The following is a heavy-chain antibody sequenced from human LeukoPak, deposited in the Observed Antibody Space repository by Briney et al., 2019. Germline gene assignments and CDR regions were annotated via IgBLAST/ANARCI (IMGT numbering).Heavy chain of an antibody. V-gene: IGHV3-21*01. Sequence: GGSLRLSCAASGFTFSNYSMNWVRQAPGKGLEWVSSISSRSSYIYYADSVRGRFTISRDNAKNSLYLQVNSLRAEDTAVYYCAKAYGDSVGPVYYFDSWGQGSLVTVSS. CDR1: GFTFSNYS. CDR3: AKAYGDSVGPVYYFDS. D-gene: IGHD4-17*01. J-gene: IGHJ4*02. CDR2: ISSRSSYI.